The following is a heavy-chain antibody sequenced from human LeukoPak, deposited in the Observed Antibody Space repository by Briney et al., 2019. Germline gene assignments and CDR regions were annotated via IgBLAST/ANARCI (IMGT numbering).Heavy chain of an antibody. Sequence: GGSLRLSCAASGFTFSSYAMHWVRQAPGKGLEWVAVISYDGSNKYYADSVKGRFTISRDNSKNTLYLQTNSLRAEDTAVYYCASWSGYSYGGASDYWGQGTLVTVSS. CDR1: GFTFSSYA. V-gene: IGHV3-30-3*02. CDR3: ASWSGYSYGGASDY. D-gene: IGHD5-18*01. CDR2: ISYDGSNK. J-gene: IGHJ4*02.